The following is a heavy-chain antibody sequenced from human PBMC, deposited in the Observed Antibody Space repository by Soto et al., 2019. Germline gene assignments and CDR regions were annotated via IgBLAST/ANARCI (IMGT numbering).Heavy chain of an antibody. D-gene: IGHD2-15*01. CDR1: GFTFSSYS. CDR3: AKVCPNRVDGCNAFDI. Sequence: GGSLRLSCAASGFTFSSYSMSWVRQAPGKGLEWVSAISGSGGSTYYADSVKGRFTISRDNSKNTLYLQMNRLRAEDTAVYSCAKVCPNRVDGCNAFDIWGQGTMVTVSS. CDR2: ISGSGGST. V-gene: IGHV3-23*01. J-gene: IGHJ3*02.